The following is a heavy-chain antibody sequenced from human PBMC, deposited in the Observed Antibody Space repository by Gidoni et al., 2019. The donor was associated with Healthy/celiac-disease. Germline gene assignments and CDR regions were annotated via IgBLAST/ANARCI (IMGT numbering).Heavy chain of an antibody. Sequence: EVQLVESGEGLVQPGGSLRLSCAASGFPFSRYSMNWVRQAPGKGLEWVSYISSSSSTIYYADSVKGRFTISRDNAKNSLYLQMNSLRDEDTAVYYCARDRRKNSIFGSMDVWGQGTTVTVSS. CDR2: ISSSSSTI. V-gene: IGHV3-48*02. D-gene: IGHD3-3*01. J-gene: IGHJ6*02. CDR3: ARDRRKNSIFGSMDV. CDR1: GFPFSRYS.